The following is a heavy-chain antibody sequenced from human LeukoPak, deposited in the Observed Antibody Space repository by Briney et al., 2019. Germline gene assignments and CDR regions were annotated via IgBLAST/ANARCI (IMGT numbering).Heavy chain of an antibody. D-gene: IGHD2-15*01. CDR2: IWYDGSNK. J-gene: IGHJ3*02. CDR1: GFTFSSYG. V-gene: IGHV3-33*01. Sequence: HPGGSLRLSCAASGFTFSSYGMYWVRQAPGKGLEWVAVIWYDGSNKYYADSVKGRFTISRDNSKNTLYLQMNSLRAEDAAVYYCARDRDIVDHDAFDIWGQGTMVTVSS. CDR3: ARDRDIVDHDAFDI.